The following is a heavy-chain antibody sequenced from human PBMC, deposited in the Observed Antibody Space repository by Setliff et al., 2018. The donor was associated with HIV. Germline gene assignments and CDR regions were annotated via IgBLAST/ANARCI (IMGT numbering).Heavy chain of an antibody. V-gene: IGHV5-51*01. J-gene: IGHJ4*02. CDR2: IYPGDSVT. CDR3: TRRRRAPGTEDLEAH. CDR1: GYSFTTYL. Sequence: PGESLKISCKGSGYSFTTYLIGWVRQRPGKGLEWIGVIYPGDSVTRYGPAFQGQVSISADRSITTAYLQWSSLKASDTAIYYCTRRRRAPGTEDLEAHWGQGTLVTVSS. D-gene: IGHD3-3*01.